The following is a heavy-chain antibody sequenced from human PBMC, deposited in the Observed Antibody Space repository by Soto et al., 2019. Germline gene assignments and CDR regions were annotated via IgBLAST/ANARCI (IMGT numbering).Heavy chain of an antibody. CDR3: ARHVRSSGSGWYDY. J-gene: IGHJ4*02. CDR2: IYYSGST. Sequence: SETQSLTCTVSGGSISSSSYYWGWIRQPPGKGLEWIGSIYYSGSTYYNPSLKSRVTISVDTSKNQFSLKLSSVTAADTAVYYCARHVRSSGSGWYDYWGQGTLVTVSS. CDR1: GGSISSSSYY. D-gene: IGHD6-19*01. V-gene: IGHV4-39*01.